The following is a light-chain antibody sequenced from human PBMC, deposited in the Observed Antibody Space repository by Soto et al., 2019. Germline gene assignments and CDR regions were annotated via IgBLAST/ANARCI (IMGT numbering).Light chain of an antibody. Sequence: NFMLTQPHSVSESPGKTVTISCTRSSGSVASNYVQWYQQRPGRAPTTVIFEDSQRPSGVPDRFSGSIDSSSNSASLTISALKTEDEADYYCQSSDTNDHVVFGGGTKLTVL. CDR1: SGSVASNY. J-gene: IGLJ2*01. CDR3: QSSDTNDHVV. V-gene: IGLV6-57*04. CDR2: EDS.